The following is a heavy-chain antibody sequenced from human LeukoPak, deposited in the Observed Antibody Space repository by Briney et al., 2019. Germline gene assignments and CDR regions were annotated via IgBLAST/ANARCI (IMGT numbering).Heavy chain of an antibody. J-gene: IGHJ4*02. Sequence: GGSLRLSCAVSGLTFSSYAMHWVRQAPGKGLEYVSDISSDGGSTFYANSVKGRFTISRDNSKNTLYLQMGSLTTEDMAVYCCAGSRSVGLDYWGQGTLVTVSS. V-gene: IGHV3-64*01. CDR1: GLTFSSYA. CDR3: AGSRSVGLDY. D-gene: IGHD1-26*01. CDR2: ISSDGGST.